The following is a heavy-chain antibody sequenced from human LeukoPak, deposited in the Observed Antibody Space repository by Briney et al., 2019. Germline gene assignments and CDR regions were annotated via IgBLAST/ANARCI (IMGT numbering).Heavy chain of an antibody. V-gene: IGHV4-31*03. D-gene: IGHD4-17*01. CDR1: GGSISGTYYY. Sequence: SETLSLTCTVSGGSISGTYYYWGWIRQPPGKGLEWIGYIYYSGSTYYNPSLKSRVTISVDTSKNQFSLKLSSVTAADTAVYYCARERIDYGDYDYWGQGTLVTVSS. CDR2: IYYSGST. CDR3: ARERIDYGDYDY. J-gene: IGHJ4*02.